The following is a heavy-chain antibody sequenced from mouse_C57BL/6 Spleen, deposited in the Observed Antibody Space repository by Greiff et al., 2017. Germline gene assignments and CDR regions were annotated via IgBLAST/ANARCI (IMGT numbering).Heavy chain of an antibody. CDR2: IDPENGDT. CDR1: GFNIKDDY. D-gene: IGHD2-3*01. Sequence: EVQLQQSGAELVRPGASVKLSCTASGFNIKDDYMHWVKQRPEQGLEWIGWIDPENGDTEYASKFQGKATITADTSSNTAYLQLSSLTSEDTAVYYCTRGYDSYYGPFAYWGQGTLVTVSA. CDR3: TRGYDSYYGPFAY. V-gene: IGHV14-4*01. J-gene: IGHJ3*01.